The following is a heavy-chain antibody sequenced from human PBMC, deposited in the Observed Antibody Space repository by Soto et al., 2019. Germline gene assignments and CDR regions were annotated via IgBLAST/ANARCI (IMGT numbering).Heavy chain of an antibody. V-gene: IGHV4-59*08. CDR2: FYYGGGT. J-gene: IGHJ3*02. CDR3: ARHWSSSGTYHYDAFDI. Sequence: ETLSLTCTVSGDSISAYFWSWIRQPPGKGLEWIGYFYYGGGTDYNPSLKSRVTISIDTPKNQFSLKLSSVTAADTAVYYCARHWSSSGTYHYDAFDIWGQGTMVTVSS. D-gene: IGHD6-25*01. CDR1: GDSISAYF.